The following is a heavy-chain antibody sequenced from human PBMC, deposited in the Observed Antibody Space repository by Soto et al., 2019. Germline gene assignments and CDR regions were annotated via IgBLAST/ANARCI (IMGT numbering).Heavy chain of an antibody. D-gene: IGHD3-10*01. CDR3: ARHILGRFGSGSRYYYYYGMDV. V-gene: IGHV4-39*01. Sequence: SETLSLTCTVSGGSISSSSYYWGWIRHPPGKGLEWIGSIYYSGSTYYNPSLKSRVTISVDTSKNQFSLKLSSVTAADTAVYYCARHILGRFGSGSRYYYYYGMDVWGQGTTVT. CDR2: IYYSGST. CDR1: GGSISSSSYY. J-gene: IGHJ6*02.